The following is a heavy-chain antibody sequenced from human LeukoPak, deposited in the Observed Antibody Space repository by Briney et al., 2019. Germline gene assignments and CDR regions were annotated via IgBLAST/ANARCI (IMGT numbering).Heavy chain of an antibody. J-gene: IGHJ4*02. CDR3: AAGLSLGATDPFDY. CDR1: GFTFSSYG. V-gene: IGHV3-30*03. D-gene: IGHD1-26*01. CDR2: ISYDGSNK. Sequence: PGRSLRLSCAASGFTFSSYGMHWVRQAPGKGLEWVAVISYDGSNKYYADSVKGRFTISRDDSKNTLYLQMNSLRAEDTAVYYCAAGLSLGATDPFDYWGQGTLVTVSS.